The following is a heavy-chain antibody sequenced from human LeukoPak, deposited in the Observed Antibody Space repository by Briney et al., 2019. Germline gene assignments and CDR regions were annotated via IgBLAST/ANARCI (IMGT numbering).Heavy chain of an antibody. J-gene: IGHJ5*02. Sequence: ASVKVSCKASGYTFTSYAMHWVRQAPGQRLEWMGWINAGNGNTKYSQKFQGRATITRDTSASTAYMELSSLRSEDTAVYYCARDRAPITMVRGVINWFDPWGQGTLVTVSS. D-gene: IGHD3-10*01. CDR3: ARDRAPITMVRGVINWFDP. CDR2: INAGNGNT. V-gene: IGHV1-3*01. CDR1: GYTFTSYA.